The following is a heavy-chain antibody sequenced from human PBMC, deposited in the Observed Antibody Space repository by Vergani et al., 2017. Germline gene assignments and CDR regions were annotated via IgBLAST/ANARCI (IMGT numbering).Heavy chain of an antibody. CDR1: GFTFSSYS. V-gene: IGHV3-21*01. CDR2: ISSSSSYI. CDR3: AGCSYFDWPDAFDI. D-gene: IGHD3-9*01. Sequence: EVQLVESGGGLVKPGGSLRLSCAASGFTFSSYSMNWVRQAPGKGLEWVSSISSSSSYIYYADSVKGRFTISRDNAKNSLYLQMNSLRAEDTSVYYCAGCSYFDWPDAFDIWGQGTMVTVSS. J-gene: IGHJ3*02.